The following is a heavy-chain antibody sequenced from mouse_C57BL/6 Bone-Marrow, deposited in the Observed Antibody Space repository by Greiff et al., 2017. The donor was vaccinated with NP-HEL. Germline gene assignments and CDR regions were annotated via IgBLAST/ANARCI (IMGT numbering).Heavy chain of an antibody. J-gene: IGHJ2*01. Sequence: VQLQQPGAELVKPGASVKLSCKASGYTFTSYWMHWVKQRPGRGLEWIGRIDLNSGGTKYNEKFKSKATLTVDKPSSTAYMQLSSLTSEDSAVYYCARTTTVVGGYFDYWGQGTTLTVSS. V-gene: IGHV1-72*01. D-gene: IGHD1-1*01. CDR3: ARTTTVVGGYFDY. CDR2: IDLNSGGT. CDR1: GYTFTSYW.